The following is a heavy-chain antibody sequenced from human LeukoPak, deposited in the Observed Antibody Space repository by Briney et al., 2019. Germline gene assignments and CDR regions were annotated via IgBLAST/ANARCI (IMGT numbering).Heavy chain of an antibody. D-gene: IGHD3-3*01. CDR3: ARAFRGIFGVFEAFDI. CDR2: IYHIGST. Sequence: SETRSLTGAGYGGSFSGYYLGGVRQPPGKGLEWIGNIYHIGSTYYNPSLKSRVTISVDTSKNHFSLELSSVTAADTPVYYCARAFRGIFGVFEAFDIWGQATMVTVCS. J-gene: IGHJ3*02. CDR1: GGSFSGYY. V-gene: IGHV4-34*01.